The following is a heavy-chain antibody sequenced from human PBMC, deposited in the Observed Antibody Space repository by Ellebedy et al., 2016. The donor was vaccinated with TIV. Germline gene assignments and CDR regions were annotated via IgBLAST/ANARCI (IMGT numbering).Heavy chain of an antibody. CDR1: GFTFSSYW. D-gene: IGHD6-13*01. J-gene: IGHJ4*02. CDR2: IKQDGSEK. V-gene: IGHV3-7*01. CDR3: AREGGPRSSWYYIFDY. Sequence: GESLKISXAASGFTFSSYWMSWVRQAPGKGLEWVANIKQDGSEKYYVDSVKGRFTISRDNAKNSLYLHMNSLRAEDTAVYYCAREGGPRSSWYYIFDYWGQGTLVTVSS.